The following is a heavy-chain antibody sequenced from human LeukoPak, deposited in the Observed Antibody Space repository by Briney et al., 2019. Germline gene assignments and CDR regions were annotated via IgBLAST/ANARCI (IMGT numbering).Heavy chain of an antibody. Sequence: GGSLRLSCAASGFTVSSNYMSWVRQAPGKGLEWVSVIYSGGSTYYADSVKGRFTISRDNSKNTLYLQMNSLRAEDTAVYYCAKQSIYYYYMDVWGKGTTVTVSS. CDR1: GFTVSSNY. CDR2: IYSGGST. CDR3: AKQSIYYYYMDV. J-gene: IGHJ6*03. V-gene: IGHV3-66*04.